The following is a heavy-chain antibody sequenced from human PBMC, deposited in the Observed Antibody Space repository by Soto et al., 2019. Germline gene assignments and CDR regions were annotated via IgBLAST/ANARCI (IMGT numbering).Heavy chain of an antibody. CDR3: ARASSKFWFQH. CDR1: GGSISSGGYS. CDR2: IYHSGST. J-gene: IGHJ1*01. Sequence: SETLSLTCAVSGGSISSGGYSWSWIRQPPGKGLEWIGYIYHSGSTYYNPSLKSRVTISVDRSKNQFSLKLSSVTAADTAVYYCARASSKFWFQHWGQGTLVTSPQ. V-gene: IGHV4-30-2*01. D-gene: IGHD3-9*01.